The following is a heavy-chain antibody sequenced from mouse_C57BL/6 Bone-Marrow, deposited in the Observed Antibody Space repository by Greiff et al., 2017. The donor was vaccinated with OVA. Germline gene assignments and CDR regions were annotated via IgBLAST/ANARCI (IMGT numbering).Heavy chain of an antibody. CDR1: GYAFTNYL. D-gene: IGHD2-5*01. J-gene: IGHJ2*01. Sequence: VQLQQSGAELVRPGTSVKVSCKASGYAFTNYLIEWVKQRPGQGLEWIGVINPGSGGTNYNEKFKGKATLTADKSSSTAYMQLSSLTSEDSAVYFCARNIAYYSNHTLFDYWGQGTTLTVSS. CDR2: INPGSGGT. CDR3: ARNIAYYSNHTLFDY. V-gene: IGHV1-54*01.